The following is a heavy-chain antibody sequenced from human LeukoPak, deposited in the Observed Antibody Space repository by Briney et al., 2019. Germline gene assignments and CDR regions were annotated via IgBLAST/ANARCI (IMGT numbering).Heavy chain of an antibody. V-gene: IGHV1-69*13. CDR1: GGTFGSYA. D-gene: IGHD1-26*01. CDR3: ATRPLYSGSQYYFDY. Sequence: ASVKVSYKASGGTFGSYAISWVRQAPGQGLEWMGGIIPIFGTANYAQKFQGRVTITADESTSTACMELSSLRSEDTAVYYCATRPLYSGSQYYFDYWGQGTLVTVSS. CDR2: IIPIFGTA. J-gene: IGHJ4*02.